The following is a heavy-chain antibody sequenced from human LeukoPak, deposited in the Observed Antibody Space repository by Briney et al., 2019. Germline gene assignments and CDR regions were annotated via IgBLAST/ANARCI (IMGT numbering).Heavy chain of an antibody. CDR3: IAHFPYFYGFDV. J-gene: IGHJ6*04. CDR2: IKSEGEGATT. CDR1: GFTIGTAW. D-gene: IGHD3-3*02. V-gene: IGHV3-15*01. Sequence: GGSLRLSCASSGFTIGTAWMSWVRQAPGKGLEWLGHIKSEGEGATTDYAAPAKGRFAISGDDSKSMIYLQMSSLKMDDTAIYYCIAHFPYFYGFDVWGKGTTVTVSS.